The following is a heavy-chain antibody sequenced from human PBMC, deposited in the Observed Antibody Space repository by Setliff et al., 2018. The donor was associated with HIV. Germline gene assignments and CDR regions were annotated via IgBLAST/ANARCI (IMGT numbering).Heavy chain of an antibody. CDR1: GGSISVSSHY. Sequence: NPSETLSLTCTVSGGSISVSSHYWGWIRQPPGKGLEWIGSIYYSGSTSYNPSLKSRLTISVDTSKNQFSLKLDSVTAADTAVYYCARIIGSDISGAQYYFDHWGQGSLVTVSS. CDR2: IYYSGST. V-gene: IGHV4-39*07. CDR3: ARIIGSDISGAQYYFDH. D-gene: IGHD1-20*01. J-gene: IGHJ4*02.